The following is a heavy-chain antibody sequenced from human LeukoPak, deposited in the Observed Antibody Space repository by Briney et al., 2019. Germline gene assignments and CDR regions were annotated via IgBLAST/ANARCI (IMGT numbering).Heavy chain of an antibody. J-gene: IGHJ4*02. CDR2: ISGSDDNT. CDR1: GLTFNTYA. V-gene: IGHV3-23*01. Sequence: QPGGPLRLPCAAPGLTFNTYAMSWAAQAPGKGLEWVSTISGSDDNTYYADSVKGRFTISRDISKNTLYLQMNSLRADDTAVYYCANDFDHWGQGTLVTVSS. CDR3: ANDFDH.